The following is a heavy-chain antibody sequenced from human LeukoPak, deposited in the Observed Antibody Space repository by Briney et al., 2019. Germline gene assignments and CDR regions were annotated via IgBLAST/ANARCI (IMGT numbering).Heavy chain of an antibody. CDR3: AKERLGRGYSYGYLFDY. D-gene: IGHD5-18*01. V-gene: IGHV3-23*01. CDR1: GFTFSSYA. Sequence: PGGSLRLSCAASGFTFSSYAMSWVRQAPGKGLEWVSAISGSGGSTYYADSVKGRFTISRDNSKNTLHLQMNSLRAEDTAVYYCAKERLGRGYSYGYLFDYWGQGTLVTVSS. J-gene: IGHJ4*02. CDR2: ISGSGGST.